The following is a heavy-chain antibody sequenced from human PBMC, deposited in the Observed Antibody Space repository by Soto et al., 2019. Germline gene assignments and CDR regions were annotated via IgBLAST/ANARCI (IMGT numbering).Heavy chain of an antibody. CDR2: ISGYTGDT. J-gene: IGHJ6*03. V-gene: IGHV1-18*01. CDR3: ARDWYQKGYYYYMDV. Sequence: QVQLVQSGGEVKKPGASVKVSCKASGYTFINYGLSWVRQAPGQGLEWVGWISGYTGDTNYAQKVQGRITLTTDTSTSTAYMELRSLRFDDTAVYYCARDWYQKGYYYYMDVWGKGTTVTVSS. D-gene: IGHD2-2*01. CDR1: GYTFINYG.